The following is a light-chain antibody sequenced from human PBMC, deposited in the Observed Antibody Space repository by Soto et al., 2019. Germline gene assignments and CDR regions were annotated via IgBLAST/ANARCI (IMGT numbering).Light chain of an antibody. Sequence: QSALTQPRSVSGSPGQSVTISCTGSSSDVGAHNYVSWYQQHPGKAPKLMISEVSKRPSGVPDRFSGSKSGNTASLTVSGLQAEDEADYYCSSFAGNNNLVFGGGTKLTVL. CDR2: EVS. CDR1: SSDVGAHNY. CDR3: SSFAGNNNLV. V-gene: IGLV2-8*01. J-gene: IGLJ2*01.